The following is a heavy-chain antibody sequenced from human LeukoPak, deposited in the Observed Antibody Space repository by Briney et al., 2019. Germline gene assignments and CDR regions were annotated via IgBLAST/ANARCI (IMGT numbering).Heavy chain of an antibody. D-gene: IGHD6-13*01. CDR3: AKDCGRWWVLTAAGTCSDDY. J-gene: IGHJ4*02. Sequence: GGSLRLSCAASGFTFGNSAMSWVRQAPGKGLEWVSAISDSGGSTYYADSVKGRFTISRDNSKNTLYLQMNSLRAEDTAVYYCAKDCGRWWVLTAAGTCSDDYWGQGTLVTVSS. CDR1: GFTFGNSA. CDR2: ISDSGGST. V-gene: IGHV3-23*01.